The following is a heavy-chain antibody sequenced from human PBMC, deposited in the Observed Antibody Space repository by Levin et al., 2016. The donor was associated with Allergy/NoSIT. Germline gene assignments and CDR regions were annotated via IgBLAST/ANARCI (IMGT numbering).Heavy chain of an antibody. Sequence: WIRQSPSRGLEWLGRTFYRSDWDYDYASSVKSRMTITPDTSKNQFSLQLISVTPEDTAMYYCAKVDFSISWNKFDSWGQGTLVTVSS. J-gene: IGHJ4*02. V-gene: IGHV6-1*01. D-gene: IGHD6-13*01. CDR2: TFYRSDWDY. CDR3: AKVDFSISWNKFDS.